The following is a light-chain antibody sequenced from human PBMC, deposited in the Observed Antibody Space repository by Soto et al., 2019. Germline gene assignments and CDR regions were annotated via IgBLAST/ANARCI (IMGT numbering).Light chain of an antibody. CDR3: QQRSNWPPLT. CDR1: PSVSSY. J-gene: IGKJ4*01. Sequence: EIVLTQSPATLSLSPGERATLSCRASPSVSSYLAWYQQKPGQAPRLLIYDASNRATGIPARFSGRGSGTGFTLTISSLEPEDVAVYYCQQRSNWPPLTFGGGTKVEIK. CDR2: DAS. V-gene: IGKV3-11*01.